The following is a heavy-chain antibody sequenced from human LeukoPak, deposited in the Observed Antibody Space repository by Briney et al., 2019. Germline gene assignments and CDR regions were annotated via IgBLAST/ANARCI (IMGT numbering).Heavy chain of an antibody. V-gene: IGHV1-8*01. Sequence: ASVKVSCKASGYTFTSYDINWVRQATGQGLEWMGWMNPNSGNTGYAQKFQGRVTMTRNTSISTAYMELSSLRSEDTAVYYCAKSTNGIAVAGTPTPFDYWGQGTLVTVSS. D-gene: IGHD6-19*01. CDR3: AKSTNGIAVAGTPTPFDY. J-gene: IGHJ4*02. CDR1: GYTFTSYD. CDR2: MNPNSGNT.